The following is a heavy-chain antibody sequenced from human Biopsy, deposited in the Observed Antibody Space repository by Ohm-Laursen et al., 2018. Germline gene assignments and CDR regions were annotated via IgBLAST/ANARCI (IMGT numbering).Heavy chain of an antibody. CDR2: IYYSGST. J-gene: IGHJ6*02. D-gene: IGHD2/OR15-2a*01. Sequence: SETLSLTCIVSSGSISSDYWSWIRQTPGKGLEWIGYIYYSGSTNYNPSLKSRVTISVDTSKNQFSLRLNSVTAADTAVYYCARATNSTGWPYYYFYGMDVWGQGTTVTVSS. CDR3: ARATNSTGWPYYYFYGMDV. CDR1: SGSISSDY. V-gene: IGHV4-59*01.